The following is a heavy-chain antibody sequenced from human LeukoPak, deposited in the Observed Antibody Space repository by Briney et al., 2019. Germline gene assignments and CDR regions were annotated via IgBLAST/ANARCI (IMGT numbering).Heavy chain of an antibody. CDR1: GFTFSSYW. CDR2: IKQDGSEK. J-gene: IGHJ4*02. V-gene: IGHV3-7*01. Sequence: GGSLRLSCAASGFTFSSYWMSWVRQAPGKGLEWVTNIKQDGSEKYYVDSVKGRFTISRDNAKNSLYLQMNSLRAEDTAVYYCAREPRYYDFWSGYYTGLGYFDYWGQGTLVTVSS. D-gene: IGHD3-3*01. CDR3: AREPRYYDFWSGYYTGLGYFDY.